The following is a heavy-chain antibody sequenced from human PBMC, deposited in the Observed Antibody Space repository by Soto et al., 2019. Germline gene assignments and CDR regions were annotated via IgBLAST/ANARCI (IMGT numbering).Heavy chain of an antibody. CDR1: GFTFSSYG. Sequence: GGSLRLSCAASGFTFSSYGMHWVRQAPGKGLEWVAVISYDGSNKYYADSVKGRFTISRDNSKNTLYLQMNSLRAEDTAVYYCAKRRVLRFLEWSLDFDYWGQGTLVTVSS. J-gene: IGHJ4*02. V-gene: IGHV3-30*18. D-gene: IGHD3-3*01. CDR3: AKRRVLRFLEWSLDFDY. CDR2: ISYDGSNK.